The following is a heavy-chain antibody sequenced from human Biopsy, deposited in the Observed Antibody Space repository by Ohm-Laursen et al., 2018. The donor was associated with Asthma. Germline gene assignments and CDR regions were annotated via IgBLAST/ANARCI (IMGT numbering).Heavy chain of an antibody. J-gene: IGHJ4*02. CDR1: GGSISSGAYY. CDR2: IYYIGST. Sequence: SETLSLTCTVSGGSISSGAYYWSWVRQPPGKGLEWIGYIYYIGSTYYNPSLKSRVAISLDTPKNQFSLKLSSVTAADTAVYFCARRGGVRRYFDYWGQGTLGTVSS. D-gene: IGHD3-16*01. V-gene: IGHV4-30-4*01. CDR3: ARRGGVRRYFDY.